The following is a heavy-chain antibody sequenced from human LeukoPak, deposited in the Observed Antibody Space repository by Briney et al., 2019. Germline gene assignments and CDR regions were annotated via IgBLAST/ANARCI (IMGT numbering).Heavy chain of an antibody. CDR3: ARAGATVTISQYYFDY. Sequence: PSETLSLTCAVYGGSFSGYYWSWIRQPPGKGLEWIGEINHSGSTNYNPSLKSRVTISVDTSKNQFSLKLSSVTAADTAVYYCARAGATVTISQYYFDYWGQGTLVTVSS. CDR1: GGSFSGYY. J-gene: IGHJ4*02. V-gene: IGHV4-34*01. D-gene: IGHD4-11*01. CDR2: INHSGST.